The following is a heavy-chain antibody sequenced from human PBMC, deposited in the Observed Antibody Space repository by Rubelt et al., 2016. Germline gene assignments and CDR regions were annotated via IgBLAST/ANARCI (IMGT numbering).Heavy chain of an antibody. CDR2: IYYSGST. CDR3: ARRLDITIFGVVIKDWYFDF. CDR1: YY. V-gene: IGHV4-39*01. D-gene: IGHD3-3*01. Sequence: YYWGWIRQPPGKGLEWIGSIYYSGSTYYNPSLKSRVTISVDTSKNQFSLKLSSVTAADTAVYYCARRLDITIFGVVIKDWYFDFWGRGTLVTVSS. J-gene: IGHJ2*01.